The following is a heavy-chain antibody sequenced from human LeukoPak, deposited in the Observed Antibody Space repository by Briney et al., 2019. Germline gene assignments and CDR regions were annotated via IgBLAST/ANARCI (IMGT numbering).Heavy chain of an antibody. D-gene: IGHD2/OR15-2a*01. CDR3: ARDINLVKVVLDAFDL. CDR1: GFTFSSYA. CDR2: IYSGGST. V-gene: IGHV3-23*03. J-gene: IGHJ3*01. Sequence: GGSLRLSCAASGFTFSSYAMSWVRQAPGKGLEWVSVIYSGGSTYYADSVKGRFTVSRDNARNSVYLQMNSLRAEDTAVYYCARDINLVKVVLDAFDLWGQGTMVIVSS.